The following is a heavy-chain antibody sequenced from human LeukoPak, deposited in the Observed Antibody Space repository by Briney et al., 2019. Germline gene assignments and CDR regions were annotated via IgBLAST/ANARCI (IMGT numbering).Heavy chain of an antibody. CDR1: GYTFTSYA. CDR3: ARPPDNYYDSSGYFDY. Sequence: GASVKVSCKASGYTFTSYAISWVRQAPGQGLEWMGGIIPIFGTANYAQKFQGRVTITADESTSTAYMELSSLRSEDTAVYYCARPPDNYYDSSGYFDYWGQGTLVTVSS. CDR2: IIPIFGTA. D-gene: IGHD3-22*01. V-gene: IGHV1-69*13. J-gene: IGHJ4*02.